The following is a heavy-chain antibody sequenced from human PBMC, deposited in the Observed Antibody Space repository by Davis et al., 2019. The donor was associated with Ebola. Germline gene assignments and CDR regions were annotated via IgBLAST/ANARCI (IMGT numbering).Heavy chain of an antibody. V-gene: IGHV1-8*01. CDR1: GYTFTSYD. D-gene: IGHD6-6*01. CDR3: ARRIAARPNWFDP. CDR2: MNPNSGNT. Sequence: SVKVSCKASGYTFTSYDINWVRQATGQGLEWMGWMNPNSGNTGYAQKFQGRVTMTRNTSISTAYMELSSLRSEDTAVYYCARRIAARPNWFDPWGQGTLVTVSS. J-gene: IGHJ5*02.